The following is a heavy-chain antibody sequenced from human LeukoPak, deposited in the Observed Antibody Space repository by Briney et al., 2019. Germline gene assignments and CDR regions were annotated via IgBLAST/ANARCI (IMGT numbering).Heavy chain of an antibody. CDR2: ISAYNGNT. Sequence: ASVKVSCQASAYTFTSYGISWVRQAPGQGLEWVGWISAYNGNTNYAQKLQDRVTMTTDTSTSTAYMELRSLRSDDTAVYYCARDGGLGCSGGSCYWRDYYYYYYMDVWGKGTTVTISS. V-gene: IGHV1-18*01. CDR3: ARDGGLGCSGGSCYWRDYYYYYYMDV. CDR1: AYTFTSYG. D-gene: IGHD2-15*01. J-gene: IGHJ6*03.